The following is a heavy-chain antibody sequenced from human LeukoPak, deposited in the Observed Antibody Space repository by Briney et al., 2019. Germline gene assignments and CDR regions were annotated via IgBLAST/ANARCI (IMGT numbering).Heavy chain of an antibody. CDR1: GFTFSSYA. J-gene: IGHJ4*02. D-gene: IGHD4-17*01. V-gene: IGHV3-23*01. CDR2: ISGSGGST. Sequence: GGSLRLSCAASGFTFSSYATSWVRKAPGKGLEWVSAISGSGGSTYYADSVKGRFTISRDNSKNTLYLQMNSLRAEDTAVYYCAKLGYGDYVSAFYFDYWGQGTLVTVSS. CDR3: AKLGYGDYVSAFYFDY.